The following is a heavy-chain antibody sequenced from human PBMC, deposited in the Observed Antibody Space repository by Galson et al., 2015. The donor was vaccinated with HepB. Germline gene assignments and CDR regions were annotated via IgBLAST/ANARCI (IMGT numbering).Heavy chain of an antibody. CDR1: GFTFSSYA. Sequence: SLRLSCAASGFTFSSYAMHWVRQAPGKGLEWVAVISYDGSNKYYADSVKGRFTISRDNSKNTLYLQMNSLRAEDTAVYYCARDPIPLYYWGQGTLVTVSS. CDR2: ISYDGSNK. V-gene: IGHV3-30-3*01. J-gene: IGHJ4*02. CDR3: ARDPIPLYY.